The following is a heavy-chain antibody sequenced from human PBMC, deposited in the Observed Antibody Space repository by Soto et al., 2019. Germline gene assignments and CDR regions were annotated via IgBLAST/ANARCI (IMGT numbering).Heavy chain of an antibody. CDR3: AKAPTYDYYYYMDV. J-gene: IGHJ6*03. Sequence: EVQLVESGGGLVQPGGSLRLSCAASGFTFSGSWMHWVRQAPGKGLVWVSRINGDGSGTSYADFVKGRFTISRDNSKNTLYLQMNSLRADDTAVYYCAKAPTYDYYYYMDVWGKGTTVTVSS. CDR1: GFTFSGSW. CDR2: INGDGSGT. V-gene: IGHV3-74*01.